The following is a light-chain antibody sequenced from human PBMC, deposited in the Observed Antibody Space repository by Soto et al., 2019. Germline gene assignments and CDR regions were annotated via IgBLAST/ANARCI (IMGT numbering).Light chain of an antibody. V-gene: IGLV2-14*02. CDR1: SSDVGSSNL. Sequence: QSVLTQPASVSGSPGQSITISCTGTSSDVGSSNLVSWYLQHPGNAPKLIIYEVTDRPSGVSNRFSGSKSGNTASLTISGLQAEDEAEYYCSSYTNINTRACVFGTGTKVTVL. CDR2: EVT. CDR3: SSYTNINTRACV. J-gene: IGLJ1*01.